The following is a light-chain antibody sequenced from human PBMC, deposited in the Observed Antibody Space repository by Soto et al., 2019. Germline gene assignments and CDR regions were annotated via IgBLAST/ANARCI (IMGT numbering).Light chain of an antibody. J-gene: IGKJ4*01. CDR2: AAS. CDR1: QGIRDD. CDR3: QQDYSYPPT. Sequence: AIQMTQSPSSLSASVGDRVTITCRASQGIRDDLGWYQQRPGKAPKLLIYAASTLQSGVPSRFSGSGSGTDFTLTISSLQAEDFATYYCQQDYSYPPTFGAGTKLEIK. V-gene: IGKV1-6*01.